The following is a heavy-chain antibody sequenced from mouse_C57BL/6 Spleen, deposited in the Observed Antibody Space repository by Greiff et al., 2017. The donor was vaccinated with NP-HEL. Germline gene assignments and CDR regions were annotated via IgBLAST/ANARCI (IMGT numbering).Heavy chain of an antibody. V-gene: IGHV5-16*01. CDR2: INYDGSST. J-gene: IGHJ4*01. CDR3: ARDRGRNAMDY. Sequence: EVKVVESEGGLVQPGSSMKLSCTASGFTFSDYYMAWVRQVPEKGLEWVANINYDGSSTYYLDSLKSRFIISRDNAKNILYLQMSSLKSEDTATYYCARDRGRNAMDYWGQGTSVTVSS. CDR1: GFTFSDYY.